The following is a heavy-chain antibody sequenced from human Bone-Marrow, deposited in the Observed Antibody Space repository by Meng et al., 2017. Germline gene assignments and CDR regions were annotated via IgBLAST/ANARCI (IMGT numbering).Heavy chain of an antibody. CDR2: ISSSGSTI. D-gene: IGHD3-16*01. V-gene: IGHV3-48*03. Sequence: LSLTCAASGFTFSSYEMNWVRQAPGKGLEWVSCISSSGSTIYYADSVKGRFTISRDNAKNSLYLQMNSLRAEDTAVYYCARGLVFGLYYYYGMDVWGQGTTVTVSS. CDR1: GFTFSSYE. J-gene: IGHJ6*02. CDR3: ARGLVFGLYYYYGMDV.